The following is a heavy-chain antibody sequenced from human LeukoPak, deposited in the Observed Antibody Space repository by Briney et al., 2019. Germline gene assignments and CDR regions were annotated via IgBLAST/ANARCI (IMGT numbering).Heavy chain of an antibody. CDR3: AKVSHGWDHGDY. V-gene: IGHV3-23*01. CDR2: ISGSGDST. Sequence: GGSLRLSCAASGFTFSSYAMSWVRQAPGKGLEWVSAISGSGDSTYYADSVKGRFTISRDNSRHTLYLQMNSLRAEDTAVYYCAKVSHGWDHGDYWGQGTLVTVSS. J-gene: IGHJ4*02. CDR1: GFTFSSYA. D-gene: IGHD1-26*01.